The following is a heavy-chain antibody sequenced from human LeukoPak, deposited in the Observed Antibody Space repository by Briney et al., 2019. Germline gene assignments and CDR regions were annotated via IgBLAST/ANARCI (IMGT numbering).Heavy chain of an antibody. CDR1: GDSVSSNSAA. CDR3: ASTSSSANYYYYGMDV. D-gene: IGHD6-25*01. CDR2: TYYRSKWYN. Sequence: SQTLSLTCAISGDSVSSNSAAWNWIRQSPSRGLEWLGRTYYRSKWYNDYAVSVKGRITINPDTSKNQFSLQLNSVTPEDTAVYYCASTSSSANYYYYGMDVWGQGTTVTVSS. J-gene: IGHJ6*02. V-gene: IGHV6-1*01.